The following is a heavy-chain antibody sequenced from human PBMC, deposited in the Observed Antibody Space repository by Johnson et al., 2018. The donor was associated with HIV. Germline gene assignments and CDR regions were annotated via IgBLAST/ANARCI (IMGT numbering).Heavy chain of an antibody. CDR1: GFNFSTYD. Sequence: VQLVESGGGVVQPGRSLRLSCIIYGFNFSTYDMHWVRQAPGKGLEWVAVTSYDGSNKYYADSVKGRFTISRDKSKNTLYLQMNSLRAEDTAVYYCEREAGTAFDIWGQGTMVTVSS. V-gene: IGHV3-30*03. CDR3: EREAGTAFDI. CDR2: TSYDGSNK. J-gene: IGHJ3*02.